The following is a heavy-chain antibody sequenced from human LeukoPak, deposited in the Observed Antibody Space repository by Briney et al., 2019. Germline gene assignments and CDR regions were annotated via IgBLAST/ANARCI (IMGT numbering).Heavy chain of an antibody. D-gene: IGHD4-17*01. Sequence: GGSLRLSCAASGFTFSDYYMSWIRQAPGKGLEWVSYISSSSSYTNYADSVKGRFTISRDNAKNSLYLQMNSLRAEDTAVYYCARDLDDYGDYNWFDPWGQGTLVTVSS. CDR1: GFTFSDYY. CDR3: ARDLDDYGDYNWFDP. J-gene: IGHJ5*02. V-gene: IGHV3-11*06. CDR2: ISSSSSYT.